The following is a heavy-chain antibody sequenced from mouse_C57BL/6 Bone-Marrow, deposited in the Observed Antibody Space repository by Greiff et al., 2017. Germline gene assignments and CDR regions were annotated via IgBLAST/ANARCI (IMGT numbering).Heavy chain of an antibody. J-gene: IGHJ2*01. Sequence: EVHLVESGPVLVKPGASVKMSCKASGYTFTDYYMNWVKQSHGKSLEWIGVINPYNGGTSYNQKFKGKATLTVDKSSSTAYMELNSLTSEDSAVYYCARSYYGNYFDYWGQGTTLTVSS. D-gene: IGHD1-1*01. CDR3: ARSYYGNYFDY. V-gene: IGHV1-19*01. CDR2: INPYNGGT. CDR1: GYTFTDYY.